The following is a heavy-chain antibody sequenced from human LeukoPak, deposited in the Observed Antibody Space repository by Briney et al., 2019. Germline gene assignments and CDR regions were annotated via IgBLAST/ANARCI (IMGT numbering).Heavy chain of an antibody. CDR3: ARDGSSSWTDYGMDV. D-gene: IGHD6-13*01. V-gene: IGHV4-61*02. J-gene: IGHJ6*02. CDR2: IYTSGST. Sequence: SETLSLTCTVCGGSISSGSYYWSWIRQPAGKGLEWIGRIYTSGSTNYNPSLKSRVTISVDTSKNQFSLKLSSVTAADTAVYYCARDGSSSWTDYGMDVWGQGTTVTVSS. CDR1: GGSISSGSYY.